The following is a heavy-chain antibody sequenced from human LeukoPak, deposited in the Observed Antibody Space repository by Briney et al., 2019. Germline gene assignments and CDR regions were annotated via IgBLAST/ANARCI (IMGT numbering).Heavy chain of an antibody. V-gene: IGHV4-39*07. J-gene: IGHJ4*02. CDR3: ARTVGYCSSTSCYAIDY. CDR2: INHSRST. CDR1: GGSIGSGTYY. D-gene: IGHD2-2*01. Sequence: PSETLSLTCTVSGGSIGSGTYYWGWIRQPPGKGLEWIGEINHSRSTNYNPSLKSRVTISVDTSKNQFSLKLSSVTAADTAVYYCARTVGYCSSTSCYAIDYWGQGTLVTVSS.